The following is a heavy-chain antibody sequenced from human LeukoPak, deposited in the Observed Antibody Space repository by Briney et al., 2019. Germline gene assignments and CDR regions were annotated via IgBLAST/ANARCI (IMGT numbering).Heavy chain of an antibody. CDR2: IYYSGST. J-gene: IGHJ5*02. CDR3: ARGRYYYDSSGYLQTGFDP. D-gene: IGHD3-22*01. CDR1: GGSISSYY. Sequence: PSETLSLTYTVSGGSISSYYWSWIRQPPGKGLEWIGYIYYSGSTNYNPSLKSRVTISVDTSKNQFSLKLSSVTAADTAVYYCARGRYYYDSSGYLQTGFDPWGQGTLVTVSS. V-gene: IGHV4-59*01.